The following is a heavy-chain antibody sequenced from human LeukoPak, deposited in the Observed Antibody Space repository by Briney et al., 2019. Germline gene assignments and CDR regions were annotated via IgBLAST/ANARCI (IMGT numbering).Heavy chain of an antibody. CDR1: KFTFNDYW. CDR2: IKQDETEK. V-gene: IGHV3-7*01. D-gene: IGHD1-1*01. Sequence: GGSLRLSCAASKFTFNDYWMHWVRQAPGKGLEWVANIKQDETEKFYLGSVKGRFTISRDNAKNSLYLQMNSLRAEDTAVYYCARALTTLTYEGYWGQGTLVTVSS. J-gene: IGHJ4*02. CDR3: ARALTTLTYEGY.